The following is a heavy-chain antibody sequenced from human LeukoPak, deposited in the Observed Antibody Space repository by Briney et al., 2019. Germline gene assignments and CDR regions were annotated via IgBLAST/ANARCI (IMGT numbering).Heavy chain of an antibody. J-gene: IGHJ4*02. CDR2: INPNSGGT. V-gene: IGHV1-2*02. D-gene: IGHD5-12*01. Sequence: ASVKVSCKASGYTLTGYYMHWMRQAPGQGLEWMGWINPNSGGTNYAQKFQGRVTMTRDTSISTAYMELSRLRSDDTAVYYCARSWRDGYNSLDYWGQGTLVTVSS. CDR3: ARSWRDGYNSLDY. CDR1: GYTLTGYY.